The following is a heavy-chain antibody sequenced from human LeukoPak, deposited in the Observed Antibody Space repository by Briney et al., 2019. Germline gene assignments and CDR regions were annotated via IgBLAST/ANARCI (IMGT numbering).Heavy chain of an antibody. CDR2: IRYNGNNQ. J-gene: IGHJ4*02. CDR1: GFTFNNYG. D-gene: IGHD3-10*01. Sequence: GGSLRLSCAASGFTFNNYGVHWVRQAPGKGLEWVAFIRYNGNNQYYADSVKGRFTISRDNSKNTLYLEMNSLRAEDTAVYYCAKDIGSYYDYWGQGILVTVSS. V-gene: IGHV3-30*02. CDR3: AKDIGSYYDY.